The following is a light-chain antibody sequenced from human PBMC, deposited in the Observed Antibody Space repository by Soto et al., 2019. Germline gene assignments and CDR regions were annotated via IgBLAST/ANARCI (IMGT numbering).Light chain of an antibody. J-gene: IGLJ2*01. CDR2: EGS. V-gene: IGLV2-23*01. CDR1: SSDVGSYNL. Sequence: QSVLTQPASVSGSPGQSITISCTGTSSDVGSYNLVSWYQQHPGKAPKLMIYEGSKRPSGVSNRFSGSKSGNTASLTISGLQAEEEADHYCCLYAGSSVVFGGGTK. CDR3: CLYAGSSVV.